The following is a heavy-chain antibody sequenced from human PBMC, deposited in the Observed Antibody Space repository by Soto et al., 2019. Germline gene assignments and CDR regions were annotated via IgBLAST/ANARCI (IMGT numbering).Heavy chain of an antibody. J-gene: IGHJ6*01. CDR3: TRRSGGPPTYYYYGMEV. CDR1: VCTFSGSA. CDR2: IRSKANSYAT. D-gene: IGHD3-10*01. Sequence: VGSLRLSCASSVCTFSGSAMHCVRHSSGKWLEWVGRIRSKANSYATAYAASVKGRFTISRDDSKNTAYLQMNSLKTEDTAVYYCTRRSGGPPTYYYYGMEVWGQGTTFRVSS. V-gene: IGHV3-73*01.